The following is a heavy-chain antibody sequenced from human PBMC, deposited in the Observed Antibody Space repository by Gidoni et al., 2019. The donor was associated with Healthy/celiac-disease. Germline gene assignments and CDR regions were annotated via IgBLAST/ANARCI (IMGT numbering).Heavy chain of an antibody. J-gene: IGHJ4*02. D-gene: IGHD5-12*01. V-gene: IGHV4-59*01. CDR1: GGSISSYY. Sequence: QVQLQESGPGLVKPSETLSLTCTVPGGSISSYYWRWIRQRPGKGLEWIGDIYYSGSTNYNPSLKSRVTISVDTSKNQFSLKLSSVTAADTAVYYCARGSRWLPDYWGQGTLVTVSS. CDR3: ARGSRWLPDY. CDR2: IYYSGST.